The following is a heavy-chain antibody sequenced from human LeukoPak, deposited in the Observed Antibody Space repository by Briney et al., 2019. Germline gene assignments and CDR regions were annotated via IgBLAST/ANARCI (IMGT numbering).Heavy chain of an antibody. J-gene: IGHJ4*02. V-gene: IGHV1-2*02. D-gene: IGHD3-10*01. CDR2: GNPNSGGT. CDR3: ARDRYVSGSHQFDY. Sequence: GASVKVSCKASGYTFTNYYIHWVRQAPGQGLELMGWGNPNSGGTNFAQKFQGRVTMTRDTSLSTAYMELSRLTSDDTALYYCARDRYVSGSHQFDYWGQGTLVTVSS. CDR1: GYTFTNYY.